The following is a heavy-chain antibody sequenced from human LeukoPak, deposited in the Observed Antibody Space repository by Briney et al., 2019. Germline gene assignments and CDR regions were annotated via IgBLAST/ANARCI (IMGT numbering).Heavy chain of an antibody. D-gene: IGHD6-6*01. CDR2: INQYGGEK. CDR3: TKALDAAHYYYYYMDV. V-gene: IGHV3-7*03. J-gene: IGHJ6*03. CDR1: GFTFSNYW. Sequence: GGSLRLSCAASGFTFSNYWLNWVRQAPGKGLEWVATINQYGGEKCYVDSVKGRFTISRDNAKNSLYLQMNSLRAEDTALYYCTKALDAAHYYYYYMDVWGKGTTVTVSS.